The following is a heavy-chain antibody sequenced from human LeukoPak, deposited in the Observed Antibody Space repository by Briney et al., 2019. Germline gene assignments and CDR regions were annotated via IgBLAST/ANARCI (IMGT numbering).Heavy chain of an antibody. D-gene: IGHD6-19*01. V-gene: IGHV1-18*01. Sequence: GASVKVSCKASGYTFSSYGISWVRQAPGQGLEWMGWISAYNGNTNYAQKLQGRVTMTTDTSTNTAYMELRSLRSDDTAVYYCARSSSGWQDDYWGQGTLVTVSS. CDR3: ARSSSGWQDDY. CDR2: ISAYNGNT. J-gene: IGHJ4*02. CDR1: GYTFSSYG.